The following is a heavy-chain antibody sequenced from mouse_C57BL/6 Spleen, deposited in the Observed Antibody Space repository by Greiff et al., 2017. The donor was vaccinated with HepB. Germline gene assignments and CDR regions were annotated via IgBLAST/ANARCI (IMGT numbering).Heavy chain of an antibody. V-gene: IGHV1-26*01. CDR1: GYTFTDYY. CDR2: INPNNGGT. CDR3: ARGGNYGSMDY. Sequence: EVKLQQSGPELVKPGASVKISCKASGYTFTDYYMNWVKQSHGKSLEWIGDINPNNGGTSYNQKFKGKATLTVDKSSSTAYMELRSLTSEDSAVYYCARGGNYGSMDYWGQGTSVTVSS. J-gene: IGHJ4*01. D-gene: IGHD2-1*01.